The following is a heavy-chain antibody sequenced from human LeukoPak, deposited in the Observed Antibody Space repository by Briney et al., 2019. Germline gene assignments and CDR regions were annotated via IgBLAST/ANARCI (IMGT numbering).Heavy chain of an antibody. D-gene: IGHD4-23*01. CDR3: AREGLDYGGTLNWFDP. Sequence: SQTLSLTCTVSGGSISSNNYYWGWIRQPPGKGLEWIGSISYSGSTYYNPSLKSRVTISIGTSRNQFSLKVTSVTAADTAIYYCAREGLDYGGTLNWFDPWGQGTLVTVSS. J-gene: IGHJ5*02. CDR1: GGSISSNNYY. CDR2: ISYSGST. V-gene: IGHV4-39*07.